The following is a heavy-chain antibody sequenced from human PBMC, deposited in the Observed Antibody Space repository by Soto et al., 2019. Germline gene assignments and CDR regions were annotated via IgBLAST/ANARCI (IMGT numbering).Heavy chain of an antibody. J-gene: IGHJ4*02. D-gene: IGHD6-6*01. Sequence: QVQLVQSGGEVKKPGASVMVSCKTSGYSFTSYGITWVRQAPGQGLEWMGWISPHNGNTDYTQKLQDRVTMTADISTTTAYMELRSLTSDDTAVYYCAMCSRSSLDYWGQGTLVTVSS. V-gene: IGHV1-18*04. CDR2: ISPHNGNT. CDR3: AMCSRSSLDY. CDR1: GYSFTSYG.